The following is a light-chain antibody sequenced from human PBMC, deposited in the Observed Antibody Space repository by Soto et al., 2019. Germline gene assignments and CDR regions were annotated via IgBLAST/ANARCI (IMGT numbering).Light chain of an antibody. J-gene: IGKJ4*01. CDR1: QSLVHSDGNTY. Sequence: DIVMTQTPLSSPVTLGQPASISCRSSQSLVHSDGNTYLSWLQQRPGQPPRLLIYKISTRFSGVPDRFSGSGAGTDFTLTISSLDPEDSAVYYCHQRSKWPLTFGGGTKVEIK. V-gene: IGKV2-24*01. CDR2: KIS. CDR3: HQRSKWPLT.